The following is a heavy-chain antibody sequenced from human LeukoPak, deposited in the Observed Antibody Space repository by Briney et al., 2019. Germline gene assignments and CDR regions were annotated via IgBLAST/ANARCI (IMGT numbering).Heavy chain of an antibody. CDR1: GFTFSDYY. J-gene: IGHJ6*02. CDR3: ASPIPGYSSSWSPFYGMDV. CDR2: ISSSGSTI. V-gene: IGHV3-11*01. D-gene: IGHD6-13*01. Sequence: GVSLRLSCAASGFTFSDYYMSWIRQAPGKGLEWVSYISSSGSTIYYADSVKGRFTISRDNAKNSLYLQMNSLRAEDTAVYYCASPIPGYSSSWSPFYGMDVWGQGTTVTVSS.